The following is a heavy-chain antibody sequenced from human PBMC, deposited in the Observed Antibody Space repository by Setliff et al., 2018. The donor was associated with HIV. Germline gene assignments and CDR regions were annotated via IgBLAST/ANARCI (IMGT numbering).Heavy chain of an antibody. V-gene: IGHV3-74*01. Sequence: LSCAASGFTFDRYWMHWVRQAPGEGLVWVSRVNTDGSIKTYADSVKDRFTISRDNAKNTLYLQMNSLRAEDTGVYYCHSGYDTEEQSYFDYWGQGTLVTVSS. CDR2: VNTDGSIK. CDR3: HSGYDTEEQSYFDY. J-gene: IGHJ4*02. CDR1: GFTFDRYW. D-gene: IGHD5-12*01.